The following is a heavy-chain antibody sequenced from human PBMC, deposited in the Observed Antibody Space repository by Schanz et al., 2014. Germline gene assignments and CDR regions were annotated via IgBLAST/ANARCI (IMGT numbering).Heavy chain of an antibody. CDR2: ISGSGGST. V-gene: IGHV3-23*01. Sequence: EVQLLESGGGLVQPGGSLRLSCLASGFAFSSYAMSWVRQAPGKGLEWVSTISGSGGSTYYADSVKGRFTISRDNSKNPLYLQMSSLRAEDTAVYYCTKGRFGELSAFDIWGHGTMVTVSS. CDR3: TKGRFGELSAFDI. J-gene: IGHJ3*02. D-gene: IGHD3-10*01. CDR1: GFAFSSYA.